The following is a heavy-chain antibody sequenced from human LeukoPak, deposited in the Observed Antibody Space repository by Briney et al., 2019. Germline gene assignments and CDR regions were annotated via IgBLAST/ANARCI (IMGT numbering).Heavy chain of an antibody. D-gene: IGHD3-16*01. CDR2: IYSGGST. CDR1: GFTVGSNY. Sequence: QTGGSLRLSCAASGFTVGSNYMSWVRQAPGKGLEWVSVIYSGGSTYYADSVKGRFTISRDNSENTLYLQMNSLRAEDTAVYYCARGGSTGYFDYWGQGTLVTVSS. J-gene: IGHJ4*02. CDR3: ARGGSTGYFDY. V-gene: IGHV3-53*01.